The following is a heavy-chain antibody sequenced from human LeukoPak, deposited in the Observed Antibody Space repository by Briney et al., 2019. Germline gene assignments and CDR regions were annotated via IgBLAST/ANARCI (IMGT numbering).Heavy chain of an antibody. J-gene: IGHJ4*02. CDR1: GFTFSSYA. CDR2: ISGSGGST. D-gene: IGHD6-13*01. CDR3: AKDLDRYSSSWYDY. Sequence: PGGSLRLSCAASGFTFSSYAMSWVRQAPGKGLEWVSAISGSGGSTYYADSVKGRFTISRDNSKNTLYLQMNSLRAEDTAVYYCAKDLDRYSSSWYDYWGQGTLVTVSS. V-gene: IGHV3-23*01.